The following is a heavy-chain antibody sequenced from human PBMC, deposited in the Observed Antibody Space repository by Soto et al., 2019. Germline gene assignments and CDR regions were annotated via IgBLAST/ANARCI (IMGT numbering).Heavy chain of an antibody. V-gene: IGHV1-18*04. CDR1: RSTLPSYG. Sequence: SVPVSFLASRSTLPSYGVSWVRQAPAQGLDWMGWISAYNGNTNYAQKLQGRVTMTTDTSTSTAYMELRSLRSDDTAVYYCARHITFGGVIVHPYYGMDVWGQGTTVTVSS. J-gene: IGHJ6*02. CDR2: ISAYNGNT. D-gene: IGHD3-16*02. CDR3: ARHITFGGVIVHPYYGMDV.